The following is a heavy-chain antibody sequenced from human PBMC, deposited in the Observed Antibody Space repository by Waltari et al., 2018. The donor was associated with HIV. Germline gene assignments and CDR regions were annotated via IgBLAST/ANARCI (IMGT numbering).Heavy chain of an antibody. Sequence: QVQLVKSGAEVQKPGASVKVSCKASGYTFTGYYLQWVRQAPGQGLEWMGWINPNSGGTNYAQKFQGRVTMTRDTSISTAYMELSRLRSDDTAVYYCARDTPDAYYYDTSGYWSWGQGTLVTVSS. J-gene: IGHJ5*02. CDR3: ARDTPDAYYYDTSGYWS. D-gene: IGHD3-22*01. CDR1: GYTFTGYY. CDR2: INPNSGGT. V-gene: IGHV1-2*02.